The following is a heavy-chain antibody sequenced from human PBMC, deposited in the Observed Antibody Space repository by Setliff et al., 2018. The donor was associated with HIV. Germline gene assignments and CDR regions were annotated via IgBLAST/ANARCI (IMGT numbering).Heavy chain of an antibody. D-gene: IGHD3-10*01. J-gene: IGHJ3*02. V-gene: IGHV4-30-4*08. CDR1: GASMSSGDYY. CDR2: IYYSGNS. Sequence: PSETLSLTCTVSGASMSSGDYYWSWIRQPPGKGLEWIGYIYYSGNSYYNPSLKIRVTLSVDTSKNQFSLKVNTVTAADTAVYYCAREVNIPVRGITDDAFDIWGQGTMVTVSS. CDR3: AREVNIPVRGITDDAFDI.